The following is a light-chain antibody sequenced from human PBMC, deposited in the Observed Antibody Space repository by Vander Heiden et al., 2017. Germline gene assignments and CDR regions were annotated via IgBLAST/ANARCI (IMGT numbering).Light chain of an antibody. Sequence: QSALTQPRSVSGSPGPSVTISCTGTSSDVGGYNYVSWYQQHPGKAPKRMIYEVSKRPSGVPDRFSGSKSGNTESLTISGRQAEDEADDYCCSYAGSYTNGFGTGTKVTVL. CDR2: EVS. J-gene: IGLJ1*01. CDR3: CSYAGSYTNG. CDR1: SSDVGGYNY. V-gene: IGLV2-11*01.